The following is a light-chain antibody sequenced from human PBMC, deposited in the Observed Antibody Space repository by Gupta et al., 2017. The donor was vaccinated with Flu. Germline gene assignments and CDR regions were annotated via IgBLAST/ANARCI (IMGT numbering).Light chain of an antibody. CDR1: SSDVGAYNR. J-gene: IGLJ3*02. V-gene: IGLV2-14*01. CDR2: EVS. CDR3: SSYTTTNTWV. Sequence: SALTQPASVSGSPGQSITISCTGTSSDVGAYNRVSWYQQYPGKAPKLMIYEVSNRPAGVSNRFSGSKSGNMASLTISGLQAEDDADYYCSSYTTTNTWVFGGGTKLTVL.